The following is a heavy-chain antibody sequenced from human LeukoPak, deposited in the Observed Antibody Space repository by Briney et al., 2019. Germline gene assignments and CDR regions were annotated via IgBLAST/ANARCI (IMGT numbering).Heavy chain of an antibody. CDR1: GYTFSNYW. CDR3: ARLYTRLTWSIWGRFDP. D-gene: IGHD3-16*01. Sequence: GESLRISCWGSGYTFSNYWIAWVRQTPGKGLDWIGIIYPGDSHTRYSPSFQGQVTISADKSSGTAYLQWISLKASDTAIYYCARLYTRLTWSIWGRFDPWGQGTLVTVSS. CDR2: IYPGDSHT. J-gene: IGHJ5*02. V-gene: IGHV5-51*01.